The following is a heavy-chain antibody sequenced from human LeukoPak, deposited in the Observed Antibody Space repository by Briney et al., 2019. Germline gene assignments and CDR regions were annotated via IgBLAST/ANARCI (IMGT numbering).Heavy chain of an antibody. V-gene: IGHV4-38-2*01. CDR1: GSSISSGYY. Sequence: SETLSLTCAVSGSSISSGYYWGWIRQPPGKGLEWIGSIYHSGSTYYNPSLKSRVTISVDTSKNQFSLKLTSVTAADTAVYDCARMPTMETFHVWGQGTMVTVSS. D-gene: IGHD3-10*01. CDR3: ARMPTMETFHV. J-gene: IGHJ3*01. CDR2: IYHSGST.